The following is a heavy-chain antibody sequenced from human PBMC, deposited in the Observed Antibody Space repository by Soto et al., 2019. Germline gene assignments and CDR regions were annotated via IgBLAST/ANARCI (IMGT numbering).Heavy chain of an antibody. D-gene: IGHD2-15*01. CDR2: IYYSGST. CDR1: GGSISSSSYY. J-gene: IGHJ5*02. V-gene: IGHV4-39*01. Sequence: QLQLQESGPGLVKPSETLSLTCTVSGGSISSSSYYWGWIRQPPGKGLEWIGSIYYSGSTYYNPSLKSRVTMSVDTSKNQFSLKLSSVTAADTAVYYCARLEVAPTILNWFDPWGQGTLVTVSS. CDR3: ARLEVAPTILNWFDP.